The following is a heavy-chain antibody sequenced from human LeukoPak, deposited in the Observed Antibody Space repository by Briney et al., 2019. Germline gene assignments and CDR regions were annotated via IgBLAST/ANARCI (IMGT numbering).Heavy chain of an antibody. CDR2: ISAYNGNT. D-gene: IGHD2-2*02. V-gene: IGHV1-18*01. CDR1: GYTFTSYG. CDR3: ARDGYCSSTSCYTNWFDP. Sequence: ASVKVSCKASGYTFTSYGISWVRQAPGQGLEWMGWISAYNGNTNHAQKLQGRVTMTTDTSTSTAYMELRSLRSDDTAVYYCARDGYCSSTSCYTNWFDPWGQGTLVTVSS. J-gene: IGHJ5*02.